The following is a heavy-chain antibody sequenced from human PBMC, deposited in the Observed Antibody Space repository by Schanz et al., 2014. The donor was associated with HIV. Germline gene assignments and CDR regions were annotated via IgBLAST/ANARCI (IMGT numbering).Heavy chain of an antibody. Sequence: QVQLVQSGAEVKKPGASVKVSCKASGYTFTSSYMHWVRQAPGQGLEWMGIINPSGGSTSYAQKFQGRVDMTRTTSISTAYMELRGLTSEDTAVYFCARARAKIEGRPVGNWFDPWGQGTLVTVSS. V-gene: IGHV1-46*01. J-gene: IGHJ5*02. D-gene: IGHD6-6*01. CDR1: GYTFTSSY. CDR2: INPSGGST. CDR3: ARARAKIEGRPVGNWFDP.